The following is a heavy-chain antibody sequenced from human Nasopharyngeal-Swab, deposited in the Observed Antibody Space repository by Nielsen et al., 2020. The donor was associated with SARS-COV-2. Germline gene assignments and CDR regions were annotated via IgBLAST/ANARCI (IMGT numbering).Heavy chain of an antibody. CDR1: GFTFSSYE. V-gene: IGHV3-48*03. CDR2: ISSSGSTI. J-gene: IGHJ5*02. CDR3: AREVDDILTGYYIGSWFDP. D-gene: IGHD3-9*01. Sequence: GGSLRLSCAASGFTFSSYEMNWVRQAPGKGLEWVSYISSSGSTIYYADSVKGRFTISRDNAKNSLYLQMNSLRAEDTAVYYCAREVDDILTGYYIGSWFDPWGQGTLVTVSS.